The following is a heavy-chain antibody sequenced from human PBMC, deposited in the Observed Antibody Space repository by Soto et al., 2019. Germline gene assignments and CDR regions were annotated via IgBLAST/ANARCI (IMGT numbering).Heavy chain of an antibody. Sequence: LSLTCAVSGGSISSGGYSWSWIRQPPGKGLEWIGYIYHSGSTYYSPSLKSRVTISVDRSKNQFSLKLSSVTAADTAVYYCARVGSGSAWFDPWGQGTLVTVSS. CDR1: GGSISSGGYS. V-gene: IGHV4-30-2*01. CDR2: IYHSGST. CDR3: ARVGSGSAWFDP. J-gene: IGHJ5*02. D-gene: IGHD3-10*01.